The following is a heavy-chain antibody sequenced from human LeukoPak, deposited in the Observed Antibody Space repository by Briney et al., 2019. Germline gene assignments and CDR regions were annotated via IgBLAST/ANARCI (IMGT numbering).Heavy chain of an antibody. Sequence: GASVKVSCKASGYTFTGYYMHWVRQAPGQGLEWMGWINPNSGGTNYAQKFQERVTITRDMSTSTAYMELSSLRSEDTAVYYCAAWGRYYDSSGFFDYWGQGTLVTVSS. CDR3: AAWGRYYDSSGFFDY. D-gene: IGHD3-22*01. V-gene: IGHV1-2*02. J-gene: IGHJ4*02. CDR1: GYTFTGYY. CDR2: INPNSGGT.